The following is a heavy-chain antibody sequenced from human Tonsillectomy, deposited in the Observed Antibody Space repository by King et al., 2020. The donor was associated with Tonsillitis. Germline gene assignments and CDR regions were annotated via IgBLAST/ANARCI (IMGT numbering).Heavy chain of an antibody. CDR3: AKDHSSGWYSGYDY. D-gene: IGHD6-19*01. CDR1: GFTFSSYG. CDR2: ISYDGSNK. V-gene: IGHV3-30*18. Sequence: VQLVESGGGVVQPGRSLRLSCAASGFTFSSYGMHWVRQAPGKGLEWVAVISYDGSNKYYADSVKGRFTISRDNSKNTLYLQMKSLRPEDTAVYYCAKDHSSGWYSGYDYWGQGTLVTVSS. J-gene: IGHJ4*02.